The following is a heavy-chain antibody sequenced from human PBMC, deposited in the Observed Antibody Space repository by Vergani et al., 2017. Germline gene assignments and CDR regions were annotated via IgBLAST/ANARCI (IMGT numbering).Heavy chain of an antibody. V-gene: IGHV1-69*12. CDR2: IIPIFGTA. CDR1: GGTFSSYA. D-gene: IGHD3-3*01. CDR3: ASITIFGVVIDYYYMDV. Sequence: QVQLEQSGAEVKKPGSSVKVSCKASGGTFSSYAISWVRQAPGQGLEWMGGIIPIFGTANYAQKFQGRVTITADESTSTAYMELSSLRSEDTAVYYCASITIFGVVIDYYYMDVWGKGTTVTVSS. J-gene: IGHJ6*03.